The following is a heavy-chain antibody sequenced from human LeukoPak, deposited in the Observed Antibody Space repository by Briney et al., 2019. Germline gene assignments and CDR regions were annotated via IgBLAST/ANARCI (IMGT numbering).Heavy chain of an antibody. V-gene: IGHV3-33*01. Sequence: QPGRSLRLSCAASGFTFSSYGMHWVRQAPGKGLEWVAVIWYDGSNKYYADSVKGRFTISRDDSKNTLYLQMNSLRAEDTAVYYCARGLDYYDSSGYYYPYYFDYWGQGTLVTVSS. CDR3: ARGLDYYDSSGYYYPYYFDY. J-gene: IGHJ4*02. CDR1: GFTFSSYG. CDR2: IWYDGSNK. D-gene: IGHD3-22*01.